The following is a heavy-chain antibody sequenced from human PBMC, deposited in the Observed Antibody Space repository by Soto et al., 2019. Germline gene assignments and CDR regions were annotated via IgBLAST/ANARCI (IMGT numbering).Heavy chain of an antibody. CDR3: ASPDRLRYVDWLSPLDY. Sequence: PGGSLRLSCAASGFTVSSNYMSWVRQAPGKGLEWVSVIYSGGSTYYADSVKGRFTISRDNSKNTLYLQMNSLRAEDTAVYYCASPDRLRYVDWLSPLDYWGQGTLVIVSS. D-gene: IGHD3-9*01. CDR1: GFTVSSNY. CDR2: IYSGGST. V-gene: IGHV3-53*01. J-gene: IGHJ4*02.